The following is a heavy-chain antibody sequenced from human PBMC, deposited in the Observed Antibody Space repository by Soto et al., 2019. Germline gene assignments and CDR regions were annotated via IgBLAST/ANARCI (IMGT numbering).Heavy chain of an antibody. CDR1: GFTVSSNY. D-gene: IGHD3-10*01. CDR3: ARDLRDYYGAESYYYYYYYMHV. V-gene: IGHV3-66*01. J-gene: IGHJ6*03. CDR2: IYSGGSK. Sequence: GGSLRLSCAASGFTVSSNYMSWVRQAPGKGLEGVSVIYSGGSKYYADSVKGRLSISRDNSENTLYLQMISLSAEEMAVYYCARDLRDYYGAESYYYYYYYMHVWGKGTTVTVSS.